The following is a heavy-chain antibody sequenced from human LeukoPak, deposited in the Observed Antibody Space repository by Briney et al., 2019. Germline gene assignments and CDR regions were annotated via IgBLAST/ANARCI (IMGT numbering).Heavy chain of an antibody. CDR2: ISFDGSNK. D-gene: IGHD5-12*01. CDR3: ARGPSGYHNT. Sequence: GGSLRLSCAASGFTFSSYAMHWVRQAPGKGLYWVAVISFDGSNKYYTDSVKGRFTISRDNSKNTLYLQMNSLRAEDTAVYYCARGPSGYHNTGGQGTLVTVSS. CDR1: GFTFSSYA. V-gene: IGHV3-30*14. J-gene: IGHJ4*02.